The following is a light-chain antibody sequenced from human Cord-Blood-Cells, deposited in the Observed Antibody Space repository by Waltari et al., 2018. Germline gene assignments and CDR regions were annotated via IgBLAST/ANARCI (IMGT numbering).Light chain of an antibody. V-gene: IGLV3-1*01. CDR2: QDS. J-gene: IGLJ2*01. CDR1: KLGDKY. Sequence: SYELTQPPSVSVSPGQTASITCSGDKLGDKYACWYQQKPGQCPVLVIYQDSKRPSGIPGGCSGSSSGNTATLSISGTQAMDEADYYCQAWDSSTHVVFGGVTKLTVL. CDR3: QAWDSSTHVV.